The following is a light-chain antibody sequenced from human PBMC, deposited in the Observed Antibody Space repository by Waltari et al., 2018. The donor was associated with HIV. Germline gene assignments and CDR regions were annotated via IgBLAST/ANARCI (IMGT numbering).Light chain of an antibody. V-gene: IGLV2-8*01. J-gene: IGLJ1*01. Sequence: QSALTQPPSASGSPGPSVTLSCSGTSSDVGGYDYVPWYQQHPGKAPKLMIYEVSKRPSGVPDRFSGSKSGNTASLTVSGLQAEDEADYYCSSHAGSNNYVFGTGTKVTVL. CDR2: EVS. CDR3: SSHAGSNNYV. CDR1: SSDVGGYDY.